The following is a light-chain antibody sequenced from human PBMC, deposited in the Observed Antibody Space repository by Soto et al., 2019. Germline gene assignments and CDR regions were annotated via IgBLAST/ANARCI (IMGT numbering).Light chain of an antibody. CDR1: QSVSSY. V-gene: IGKV3-11*01. CDR2: DAS. J-gene: IGKJ4*01. Sequence: EIELTQSPATLSLSPGERATLSCRASQSVSSYLAWYQQKPGQAPRLLIYDASNRATGIPARFSGSGSGTDVTLTISSLEPEDVAVYYCQQRCNWPLTFGGGTKVEIK. CDR3: QQRCNWPLT.